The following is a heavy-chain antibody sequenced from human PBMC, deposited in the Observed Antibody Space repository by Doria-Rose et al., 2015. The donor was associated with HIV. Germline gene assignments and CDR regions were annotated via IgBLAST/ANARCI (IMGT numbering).Heavy chain of an antibody. D-gene: IGHD4-17*01. CDR2: LNHGGST. CDR3: ARGPSDFGDYVAFQH. Sequence: IGQSPGKGLEWIGELNHGGSTNYNPSLKSRVTISLDMSKNQFSLKVTSATATDTAVYYCARGPSDFGDYVAFQHWGQGTLVTVSS. J-gene: IGHJ1*01. V-gene: IGHV4-34*01.